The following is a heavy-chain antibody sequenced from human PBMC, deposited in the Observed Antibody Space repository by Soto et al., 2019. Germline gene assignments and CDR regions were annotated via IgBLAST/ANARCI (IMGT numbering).Heavy chain of an antibody. CDR2: IKQDGSEE. Sequence: GGSLRLSCAASGFTFTTYWMSWVRQAPGKGLEWVANIKQDGSEEYYVDSVKGRFTISRDNAKNSLYLQMNSLRAEDTAVYYCARAGGCSGGTCFSDRYFDYWGQGTLVTVSS. V-gene: IGHV3-7*01. J-gene: IGHJ4*02. CDR3: ARAGGCSGGTCFSDRYFDY. CDR1: GFTFTTYW. D-gene: IGHD2-15*01.